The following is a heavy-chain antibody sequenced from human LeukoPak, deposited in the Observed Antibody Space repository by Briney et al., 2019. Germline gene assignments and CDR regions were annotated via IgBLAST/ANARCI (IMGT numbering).Heavy chain of an antibody. CDR1: GGSFSGYY. D-gene: IGHD6-13*01. Sequence: SETLSLTCAVYGGSFSGYYWSWIRQPPGKGLEWIGYIYYTGSTNYNPSLKSRVTTSVDTSKNQFSLKLSSVTAADTAVYYCARDRIAAAGTDWESVGGYWGQGTLVTVSS. CDR3: ARDRIAAAGTDWESVGGY. V-gene: IGHV4-59*12. CDR2: IYYTGST. J-gene: IGHJ4*02.